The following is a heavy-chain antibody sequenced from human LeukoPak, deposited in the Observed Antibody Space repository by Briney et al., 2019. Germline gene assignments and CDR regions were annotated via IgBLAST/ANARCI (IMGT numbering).Heavy chain of an antibody. Sequence: ASVKVSRKVSGYTLTELSMHWVRQAPGKGLEWMGGFDPEDGETIYAQKFQGRVTMTEDTSTDTAYMELSSLRSEDTAVYYCARSLKYLRHLVYWGQGTLVTVSS. CDR2: FDPEDGET. CDR3: ARSLKYLRHLVY. D-gene: IGHD2-2*02. V-gene: IGHV1-24*01. J-gene: IGHJ4*02. CDR1: GYTLTELS.